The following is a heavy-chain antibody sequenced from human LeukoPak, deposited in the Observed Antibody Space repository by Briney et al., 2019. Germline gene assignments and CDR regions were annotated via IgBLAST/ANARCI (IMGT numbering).Heavy chain of an antibody. V-gene: IGHV3-66*01. CDR1: GFTVSSNY. CDR2: IYSGGST. CDR3: TYDSRGYSFDY. Sequence: GGSLRLSCAASGFTVSSNYMSWVRQAPGKGLEWVSVIYSGGSTYYADSVKGRFTISRDNSKNTLYLQINTLRTEDTAVYYCTYDSRGYSFDYWGQGTLVIVSS. D-gene: IGHD3-22*01. J-gene: IGHJ4*02.